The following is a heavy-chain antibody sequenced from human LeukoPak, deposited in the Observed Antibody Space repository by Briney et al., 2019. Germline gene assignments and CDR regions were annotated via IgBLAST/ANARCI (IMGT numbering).Heavy chain of an antibody. CDR2: ISSSGST. D-gene: IGHD3-22*01. V-gene: IGHV4-61*02. CDR3: ARTVYYDTWFDP. J-gene: IGHJ5*02. CDR1: GDSISSGDYY. Sequence: PSETLSLTCTVSGDSISSGDYYWSWIRQPAGKGLEWIGRISSSGSTNYNPSLKSRLTMSIDTSNNQFSLRLSSVTAADTAVYYCARTVYYDTWFDPWGQGTLVSVSS.